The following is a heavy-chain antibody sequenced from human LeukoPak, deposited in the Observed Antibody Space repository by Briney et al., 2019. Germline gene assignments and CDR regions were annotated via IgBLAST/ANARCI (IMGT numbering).Heavy chain of an antibody. CDR3: ARPVEMATSPFDY. CDR2: IYPDDSDT. V-gene: IGHV5-51*01. CDR1: GYIFANYW. Sequence: GESLKISCKGSGYIFANYWIAWVRQMPGKGLEWMGIIYPDDSDTRYSPSFQGQVIISADKSIATAYLQWSSLKASDTAMYYCARPVEMATSPFDYWGQGTLVTVSS. D-gene: IGHD5-24*01. J-gene: IGHJ4*02.